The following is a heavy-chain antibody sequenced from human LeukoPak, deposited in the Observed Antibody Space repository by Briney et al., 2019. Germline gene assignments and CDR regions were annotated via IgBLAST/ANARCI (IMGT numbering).Heavy chain of an antibody. D-gene: IGHD6-19*01. J-gene: IGHJ4*02. CDR3: ARSRSGSVASTSDY. V-gene: IGHV3-23*01. CDR2: VSTGGDT. CDR1: GFNFMRYA. Sequence: GALRLFCAASGFNFMRYAMSWVRQAPGKGLEWVSSVSTGGDTYYTDSVKGRFTISRDGSTNTLFLQMISLRAGDTALYYCARSRSGSVASTSDYWGQGTLVIVSS.